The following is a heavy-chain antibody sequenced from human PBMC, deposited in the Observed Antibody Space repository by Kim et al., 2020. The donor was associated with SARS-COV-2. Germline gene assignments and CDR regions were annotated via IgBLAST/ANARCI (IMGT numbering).Heavy chain of an antibody. CDR2: ISHRGSP. CDR3: AGFSADMMSMMWGRGGWFDP. D-gene: IGHD3-16*01. J-gene: IGHJ5*02. CDR1: GGSISSLSW. V-gene: IGHV4-4*02. Sequence: SETLSLTCTVSGGSISSLSWWSWVRQAPGKGLEWIGEISHRGSPNYHSSLKSRMTISIDNSKNQFSLRLTSVTAADTAMYFCAGFSADMMSMMWGRGGWFDPWGPGTLVTVS.